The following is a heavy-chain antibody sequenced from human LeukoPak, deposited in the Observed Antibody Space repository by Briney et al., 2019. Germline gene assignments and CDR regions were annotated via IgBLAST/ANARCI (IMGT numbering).Heavy chain of an antibody. CDR3: AKGEEPYHDIDY. CDR2: ISSSGSTI. V-gene: IGHV3-48*03. Sequence: PGGSLRLSCAASEFTFSSYEMNWVRQAPGKGLEWVSYISSSGSTIYYADSVKGRFTISRDNAKNSLDLQMNSLRAEDTAVYYCAKGEEPYHDIDYWGQGTLVTVSS. D-gene: IGHD1-14*01. CDR1: EFTFSSYE. J-gene: IGHJ4*02.